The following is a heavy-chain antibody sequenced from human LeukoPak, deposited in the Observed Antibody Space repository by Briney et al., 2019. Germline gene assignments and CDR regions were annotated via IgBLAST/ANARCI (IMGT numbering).Heavy chain of an antibody. CDR1: GGSFSGYY. D-gene: IGHD3-3*01. V-gene: IGHV4-34*01. J-gene: IGHJ2*01. Sequence: SETLSLTCGVYGGSFSGYYWSWIRQPPGKGLEWIGEFTRDGNTNYNPSLKSRVTISVDTSRNQFSLKVNSVTAADTAVYYCARLFDFWSGSCWYFDLWGRGTLVTVSS. CDR2: FTRDGNT. CDR3: ARLFDFWSGSCWYFDL.